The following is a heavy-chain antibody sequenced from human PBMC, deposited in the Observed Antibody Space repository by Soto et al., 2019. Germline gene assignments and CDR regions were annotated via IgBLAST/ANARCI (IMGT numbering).Heavy chain of an antibody. Sequence: SGPTLVNPTQTLTLTCTFSGFSLSTSGVGVGWIRQPPGKALEWLALIYWSDDKRFSPSLKSRLTITKDTSKNQVVLTMSNMDPVDTATYSCAHKGSLYDSNGYFYYFDYWGQGTLVTVSS. CDR1: GFSLSTSGVG. CDR2: IYWSDDK. CDR3: AHKGSLYDSNGYFYYFDY. D-gene: IGHD3-22*01. V-gene: IGHV2-5*01. J-gene: IGHJ4*02.